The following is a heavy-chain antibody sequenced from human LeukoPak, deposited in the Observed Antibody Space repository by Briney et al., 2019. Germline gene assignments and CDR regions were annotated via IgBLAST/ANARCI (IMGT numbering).Heavy chain of an antibody. CDR1: GFAFNTYT. CDR3: ARDIVVVVAATLSHWFDP. V-gene: IGHV3-21*01. J-gene: IGHJ5*02. CDR2: ISSSSRSYI. D-gene: IGHD2-15*01. Sequence: SGGSLRLSCAASGFAFNTYTMNWVRQAPGKGLEWVSSISSSSRSYIYYADSVKGRFTISRDNAKNSLYLQMNSLRAEDTAVYYCARDIVVVVAATLSHWFDPWGQGTLVTVSS.